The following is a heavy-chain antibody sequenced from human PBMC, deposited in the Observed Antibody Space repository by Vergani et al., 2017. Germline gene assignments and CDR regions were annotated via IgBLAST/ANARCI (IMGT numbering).Heavy chain of an antibody. CDR1: GFTFSNSA. V-gene: IGHV3-23*01. D-gene: IGHD3-3*01. CDR3: AKVVSSSPPFG. Sequence: EVHLLESGGGLVQSGGSLSLSCAASGFTFSNSAVSWVRQAPGRGLAWVSSISSSSSYIYYADSVKGRFIISRDNSKNTLYLQMNSLRAEDTAVYYCAKVVSSSPPFGWGQGTLVTVSS. J-gene: IGHJ4*02. CDR2: ISSSSSYI.